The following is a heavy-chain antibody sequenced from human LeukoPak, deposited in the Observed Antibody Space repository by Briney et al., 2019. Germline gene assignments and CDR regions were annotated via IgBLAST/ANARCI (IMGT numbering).Heavy chain of an antibody. J-gene: IGHJ4*02. V-gene: IGHV3-9*01. Sequence: GRSLRLSCAASGFTFDDYAMHWVRQAPGKGLEWVSGISWNSGSIGYADSVKGRFTISRDYAKNSLYLQMNSLRAEDTALYYCAKCDNYDILTGHFDYWGQGTLVTVSS. CDR1: GFTFDDYA. D-gene: IGHD3-9*01. CDR3: AKCDNYDILTGHFDY. CDR2: ISWNSGSI.